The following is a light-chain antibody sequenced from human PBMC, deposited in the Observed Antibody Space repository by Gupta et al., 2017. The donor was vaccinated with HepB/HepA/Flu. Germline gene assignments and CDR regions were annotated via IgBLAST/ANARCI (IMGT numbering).Light chain of an antibody. V-gene: IGLV2-14*03. CDR2: DVS. CDR3: SSYTRTSAWV. Sequence: QSALTQPASVSGSPGQSITISCTGTSSDIGAFKYVAWYQQHPGKAPKLMIYDVSNRPSGVSPRFSGSKSGNTASLTIAGLQAEDEADYYCSSYTRTSAWVFGGGTQLTVL. CDR1: SSDIGAFKY. J-gene: IGLJ3*02.